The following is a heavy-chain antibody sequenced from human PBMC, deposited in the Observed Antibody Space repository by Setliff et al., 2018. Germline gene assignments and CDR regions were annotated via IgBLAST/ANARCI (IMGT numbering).Heavy chain of an antibody. J-gene: IGHJ6*03. CDR2: ISSGSNSI. CDR1: GFTFSIYS. V-gene: IGHV3-48*01. Sequence: PGGSLRLSCAASGFTFSIYSMNWVRQAPGKGLEWIAYISSGSNSIFHADSVMGRFTISRDNDRNFLYLQMNRLRPEDTAVYYCAKSGGDHCCPLYHHYYMDVWGTGTTVTVSS. CDR3: AKSGGDHCCPLYHHYYMDV. D-gene: IGHD2-21*02.